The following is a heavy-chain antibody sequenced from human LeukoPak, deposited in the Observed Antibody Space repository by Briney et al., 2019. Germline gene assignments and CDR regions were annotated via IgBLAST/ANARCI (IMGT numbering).Heavy chain of an antibody. CDR2: IYYSGST. V-gene: IGHV4-59*08. J-gene: IGHJ4*02. D-gene: IGHD4-17*01. Sequence: SETLSLTCTVSGGSISSYYWSWIRQPPGKGLEWIGDIYYSGSTNYNPSLKSRVTISVDTSKDQFSLRLSSVTAADTAVYYCASGGNGDYYFDYWGQGTLVTVSS. CDR3: ASGGNGDYYFDY. CDR1: GGSISSYY.